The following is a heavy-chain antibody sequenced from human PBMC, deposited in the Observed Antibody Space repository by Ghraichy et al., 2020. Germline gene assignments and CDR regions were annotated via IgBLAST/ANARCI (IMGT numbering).Heavy chain of an antibody. Sequence: GGSLRLSCAASGFTFSSYSMNWVRQAPGKGLEWVSYISSSSSTIYYADSVKGRFTISRDNAKNSLYLQMNSLRDEDTAVYYCARGGYDFWSGYPYFDYWGQGTLVTVSS. J-gene: IGHJ4*02. D-gene: IGHD3-3*01. CDR1: GFTFSSYS. CDR3: ARGGYDFWSGYPYFDY. CDR2: ISSSSSTI. V-gene: IGHV3-48*02.